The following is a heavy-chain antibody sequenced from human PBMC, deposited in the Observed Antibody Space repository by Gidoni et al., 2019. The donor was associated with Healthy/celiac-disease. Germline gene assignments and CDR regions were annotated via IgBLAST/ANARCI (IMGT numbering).Heavy chain of an antibody. Sequence: QVQLQESGPGLVKPSQTLSLTCTVSGGSISSGSYYWSWIRQPAGKGLEWIGRIYTSGSTNYNPSLKSRVTISVDTSKNQFSLKLSSVTAADTAVYYCARWGYSSDAFDIWGQGTMVTVSS. CDR3: ARWGYSSDAFDI. J-gene: IGHJ3*02. CDR1: GGSISSGSYY. CDR2: IYTSGST. V-gene: IGHV4-61*02. D-gene: IGHD6-13*01.